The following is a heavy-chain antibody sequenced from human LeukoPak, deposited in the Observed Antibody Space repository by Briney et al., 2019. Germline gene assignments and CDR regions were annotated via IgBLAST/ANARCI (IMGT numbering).Heavy chain of an antibody. J-gene: IGHJ4*02. CDR3: ARVISFVVVPAAQYFDY. D-gene: IGHD2-2*01. V-gene: IGHV3-21*04. CDR2: ISGSSSHT. Sequence: GGSLRLSCAASVFTFSSYAMSWVRQAPGKGLEWVSSISGSSSHTYYADSVKGRFTVSRDNAKNSLYLQMNSLRAEDTALYYCARVISFVVVPAAQYFDYWGQGTLVTVSS. CDR1: VFTFSSYA.